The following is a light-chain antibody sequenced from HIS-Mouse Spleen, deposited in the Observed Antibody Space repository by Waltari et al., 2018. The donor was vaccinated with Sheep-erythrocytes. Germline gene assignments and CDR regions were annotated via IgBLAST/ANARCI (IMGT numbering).Light chain of an antibody. V-gene: IGKV3-20*01. CDR2: GAS. CDR3: QQYGSSPMYT. J-gene: IGKJ2*01. CDR1: QSVSSSY. Sequence: EIVLTQSPGTLSLSPGERATLSCRASQSVSSSYLAWYQQKPGQAPSRLIYGASSRATGIADRFSGSGSGTDFTLTISRLEPEDFAVYYCQQYGSSPMYTFGQGTKLEIK.